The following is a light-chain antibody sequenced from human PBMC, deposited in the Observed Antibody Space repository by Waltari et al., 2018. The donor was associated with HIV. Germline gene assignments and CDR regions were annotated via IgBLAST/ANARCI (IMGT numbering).Light chain of an antibody. CDR1: YGSVPTSYY. CDR2: STN. V-gene: IGLV8-61*01. CDR3: VLYMGGGIWV. J-gene: IGLJ3*02. Sequence: QTVVTQEPSFSVSPGGTVTLTCGLSYGSVPTSYYHRWYQQTPGQAPRTLIYSTNTRSSGVPDRFSGSILGNKAALTITGAQADDESDYYCVLYMGGGIWVFGGGTKVTVL.